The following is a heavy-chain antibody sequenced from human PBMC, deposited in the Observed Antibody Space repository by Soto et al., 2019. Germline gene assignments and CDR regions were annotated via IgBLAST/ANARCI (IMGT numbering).Heavy chain of an antibody. V-gene: IGHV1-18*04. CDR1: GYTLTNYG. CDR2: VTPYKADT. J-gene: IGHJ3*02. Sequence: GASVKVSCKASGYTLTNYGVTWVRQAPGQGLEWLGRVTPYKADTNSAQNLQGRVTMATDTSTNTAYLELRSLRSDDTAVYFCATDGPSNSGNLYAFEIWGQGTMVTVSS. D-gene: IGHD5-12*01. CDR3: ATDGPSNSGNLYAFEI.